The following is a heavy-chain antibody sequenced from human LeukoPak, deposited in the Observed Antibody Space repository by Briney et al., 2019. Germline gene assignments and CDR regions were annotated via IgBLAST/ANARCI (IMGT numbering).Heavy chain of an antibody. D-gene: IGHD6-6*01. Sequence: SETLSLTCPLSAPSISSFYWSWIRHPAGGGRGWIGRIFTSGSTTYNPALKTRGTMSVDTSKNQFSLKLSSVTAADTAVYYCARGGSDWFDPWGQGTLVTVSS. J-gene: IGHJ5*02. CDR3: ARGGSDWFDP. V-gene: IGHV4-4*07. CDR2: IFTSGST. CDR1: APSISSFY.